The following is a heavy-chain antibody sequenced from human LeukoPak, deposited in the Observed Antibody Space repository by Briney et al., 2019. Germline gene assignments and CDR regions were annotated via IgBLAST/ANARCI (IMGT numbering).Heavy chain of an antibody. CDR2: INPNSGGT. J-gene: IGHJ4*02. D-gene: IGHD6-19*01. Sequence: ASVKVSCKASGGTFSSYAISWVRQAPGQGLEWMGWINPNSGGTNYAQKFQGRVTMTRDTSISTAYMELSRLRSDDTAVYYCARAVAGTQVDYWGQGTLVTVSS. CDR3: ARAVAGTQVDY. V-gene: IGHV1-2*02. CDR1: GGTFSSYA.